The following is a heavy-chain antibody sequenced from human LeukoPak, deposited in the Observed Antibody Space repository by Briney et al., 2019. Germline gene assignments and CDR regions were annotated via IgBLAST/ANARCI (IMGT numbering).Heavy chain of an antibody. J-gene: IGHJ4*02. CDR3: ARDSSSLDY. D-gene: IGHD6-6*01. Sequence: GGSLRLSCAASGFTFSSYAMHWVRQAPGKGLEWVAVISYDGSNKYYADSVKGRFTISRDNSKNTLYLQMNSLRAEDTAVYYCARDSSSLDYWGQGTLVTVSS. CDR2: ISYDGSNK. V-gene: IGHV3-30*04. CDR1: GFTFSSYA.